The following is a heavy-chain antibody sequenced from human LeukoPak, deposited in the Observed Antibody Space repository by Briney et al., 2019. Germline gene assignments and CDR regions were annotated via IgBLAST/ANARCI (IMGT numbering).Heavy chain of an antibody. V-gene: IGHV1-69*05. Sequence: FGTASYAEKFQGRVTITTDESTTTAYMEMSSLTSEDTAVYYCARGYYYGSESYWHTKWFDPWGQGTLVTVSS. CDR3: ARGYYYGSESYWHTKWFDP. J-gene: IGHJ5*02. D-gene: IGHD3-10*01. CDR2: FGTA.